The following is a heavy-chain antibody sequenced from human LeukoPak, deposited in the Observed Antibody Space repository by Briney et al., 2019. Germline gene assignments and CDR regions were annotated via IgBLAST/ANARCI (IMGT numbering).Heavy chain of an antibody. V-gene: IGHV3-53*01. D-gene: IGHD6-13*01. J-gene: IGHJ4*02. Sequence: GGSLRLSCAASGFTVSSNYMSWVRQAPGKGLEWVSVIYSGGSTYYADSVKGRFTISRDNSKNTLYLQMNSLRAEDTAVYYCARATSAAGSHFDYWGQGTLVTVSS. CDR3: ARATSAAGSHFDY. CDR2: IYSGGST. CDR1: GFTVSSNY.